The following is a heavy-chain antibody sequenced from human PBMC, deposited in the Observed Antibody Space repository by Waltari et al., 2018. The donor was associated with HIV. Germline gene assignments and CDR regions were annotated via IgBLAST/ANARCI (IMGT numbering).Heavy chain of an antibody. CDR1: GYTFISYD. Sequence: QEQLMQSGAEIKRPGASVRASCSASGYTFISYDITWVRQVPGQGLEWLEWMNPKTGETDCSQDFKDRISMTRDISANTAYIELTGLTSDDTATYCCSRGRARRIAARGADLWGPGTTVTVSS. CDR3: SRGRARRIAARGADL. V-gene: IGHV1-8*01. J-gene: IGHJ6*02. CDR2: MNPKTGET. D-gene: IGHD2-15*01.